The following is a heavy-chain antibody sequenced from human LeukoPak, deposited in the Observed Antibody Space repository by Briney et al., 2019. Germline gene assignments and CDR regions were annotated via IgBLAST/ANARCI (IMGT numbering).Heavy chain of an antibody. J-gene: IGHJ4*02. D-gene: IGHD2-15*01. Sequence: GGPLRLSCVASGFLFSNYWMIWVPQAPGKGLEWVANIKQDGSEKYYVDSVKGRFTISRDNAKNSLYLQMDSLRAEDMAVYYCARHCSGGRCNYDYWGQGTLVTVSS. CDR2: IKQDGSEK. CDR3: ARHCSGGRCNYDY. CDR1: GFLFSNYW. V-gene: IGHV3-7*03.